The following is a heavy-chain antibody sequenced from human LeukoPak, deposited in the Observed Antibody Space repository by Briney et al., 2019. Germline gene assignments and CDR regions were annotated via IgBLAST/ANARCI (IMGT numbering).Heavy chain of an antibody. J-gene: IGHJ6*03. CDR1: GGSISSGGYY. V-gene: IGHV4-31*03. CDR2: IYYSGST. Sequence: SETLSLTCTVSGGSISSGGYYWSWIRQHPGKGLEWIGYIYYSGSTYYNPSLKSRVTISVDTSKNQFSLKLSSVTAADTAVYYCARGGYTVTTGYYYYYYYMDVWGKGTTVTVSS. D-gene: IGHD4-11*01. CDR3: ARGGYTVTTGYYYYYYYMDV.